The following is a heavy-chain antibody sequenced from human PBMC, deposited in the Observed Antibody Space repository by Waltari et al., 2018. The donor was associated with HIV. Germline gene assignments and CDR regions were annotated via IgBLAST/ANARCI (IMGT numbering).Heavy chain of an antibody. V-gene: IGHV1-2*02. D-gene: IGHD2-15*01. Sequence: QVQLVQSGAEVKKPGASVKVSCKASGYTFTGYYMHWVRQAPGQGLEWMGWINPNSGGTNYAQKLQGRVTMTRDTSISTAYMELSRLRSDDTAVYYCARTFLYCSGGTCYFDYWGKGTLVTVSS. J-gene: IGHJ4*02. CDR2: INPNSGGT. CDR3: ARTFLYCSGGTCYFDY. CDR1: GYTFTGYY.